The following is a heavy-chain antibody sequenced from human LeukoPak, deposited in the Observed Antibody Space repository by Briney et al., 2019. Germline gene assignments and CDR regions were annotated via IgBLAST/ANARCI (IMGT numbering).Heavy chain of an antibody. Sequence: SETLSLTCTVSGGSISFYYWSWIRQPPGKGLEWIGYIYYSGSTNYNPSLKSRVTISVDTSKNQFSLKLSSVTAADTAVYYCYGDYLSGDFDYWGQGTLVTVSS. D-gene: IGHD4-17*01. CDR1: GGSISFYY. J-gene: IGHJ4*02. CDR3: YGDYLSGDFDY. CDR2: IYYSGST. V-gene: IGHV4-59*12.